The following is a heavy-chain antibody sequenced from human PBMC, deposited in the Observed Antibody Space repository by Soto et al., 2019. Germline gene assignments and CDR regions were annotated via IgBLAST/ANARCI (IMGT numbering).Heavy chain of an antibody. D-gene: IGHD2-21*01. CDR2: ISGSGGST. J-gene: IGHJ2*01. Sequence: EVQLLESGGGLVQPGGSLRLSCAASGFTFSSYAMSWVRQAPGKGLEWVSAISGSGGSTYYADSVKGRFTISRDNSKNTLYLQMDSLRADDTAVYYCAKDRGVVVIANWYFALWGRGTLVTVSS. V-gene: IGHV3-23*01. CDR1: GFTFSSYA. CDR3: AKDRGVVVIANWYFAL.